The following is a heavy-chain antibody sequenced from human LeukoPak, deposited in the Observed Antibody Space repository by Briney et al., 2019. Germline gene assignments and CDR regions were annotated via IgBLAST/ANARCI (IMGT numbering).Heavy chain of an antibody. CDR1: GGSISSGGYY. V-gene: IGHV4-31*01. CDR2: IYYSGSGST. CDR3: ATLYAQDSY. D-gene: IGHD2/OR15-2a*01. Sequence: SQTLSLTCTVSGGSISSGGYYWSWIRQHPGKGLEYIGYIYYSGSGSTYYNPSLKSLVTISVDKSKNQFSLNLSSVTAADTAVYYCATLYAQDSYWGQGTLVTVSS. J-gene: IGHJ4*02.